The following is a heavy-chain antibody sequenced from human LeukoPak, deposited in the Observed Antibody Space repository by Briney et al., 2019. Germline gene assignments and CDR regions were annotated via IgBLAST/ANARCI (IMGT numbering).Heavy chain of an antibody. CDR1: GYTFTNYA. CDR3: ARGIWSSHHKDYYFDY. Sequence: ASVKVSCKASGYTFTNYAMNWVRQAPGQRLEWMGWINAGNGKTKSSQRFQDRVTITRDTSASTAYMELNSLRSEDTAVYYRARGIWSSHHKDYYFDYWGQGSLVTVSS. J-gene: IGHJ4*02. D-gene: IGHD2-21*01. CDR2: INAGNGKT. V-gene: IGHV1-3*01.